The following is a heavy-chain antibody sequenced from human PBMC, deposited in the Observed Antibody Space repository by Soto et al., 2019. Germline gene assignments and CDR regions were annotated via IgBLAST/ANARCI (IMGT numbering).Heavy chain of an antibody. D-gene: IGHD6-19*01. J-gene: IGHJ4*02. Sequence: LRLSCAASGFTFSSYAMHWVRQAPGKGLEWVAVISYDGSNKYYADSVKGRFTISRDNSKNTLYLQMNSLRAEDTAVYYCARGLNSSGWKKSGLFDYWGQGTLVTVSS. CDR1: GFTFSSYA. CDR3: ARGLNSSGWKKSGLFDY. CDR2: ISYDGSNK. V-gene: IGHV3-30-3*01.